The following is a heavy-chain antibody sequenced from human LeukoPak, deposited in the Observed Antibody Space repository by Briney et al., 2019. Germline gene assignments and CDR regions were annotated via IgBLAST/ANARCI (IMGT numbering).Heavy chain of an antibody. D-gene: IGHD6-19*01. CDR3: ATGSGWYSPDY. Sequence: GTSVKVSCKASGFTFTSSPLQWVRQPRGQRLEWIGWIVVGSGNTNYAQNFQEGVTITRDMSTNTAYMELSSLRSEDTAVYYCATGSGWYSPDYWGQGTLVTVSP. V-gene: IGHV1-58*01. CDR2: IVVGSGNT. J-gene: IGHJ4*02. CDR1: GFTFTSSP.